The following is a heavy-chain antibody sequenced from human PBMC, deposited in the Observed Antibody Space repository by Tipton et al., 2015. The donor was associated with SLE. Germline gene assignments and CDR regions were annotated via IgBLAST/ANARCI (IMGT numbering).Heavy chain of an antibody. V-gene: IGHV4-61*01. CDR3: AGSYNWNYLDY. J-gene: IGHJ4*02. CDR1: GGSISSGSHY. D-gene: IGHD1-20*01. CDR2: IYDSGST. Sequence: TLSLTCTVSGGSISSGSHYWSWIRQPPGKGLEWIGYIYDSGSTNNNPSLKSRVTISLDMTKNQFSLKLTSVTAADTAVYYCAGSYNWNYLDYWGQGTLVTVSS.